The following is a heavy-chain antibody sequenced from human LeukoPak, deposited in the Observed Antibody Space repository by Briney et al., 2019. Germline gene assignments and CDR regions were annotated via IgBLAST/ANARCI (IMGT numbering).Heavy chain of an antibody. CDR3: ARELRVAGPNYYYYGMDV. J-gene: IGHJ6*02. CDR2: INTNTGNP. D-gene: IGHD6-19*01. V-gene: IGHV7-4-1*02. CDR1: GYTFTSYA. Sequence: ASVKVSCKASGYTFTSYAMNWVRQAPGQGLEWMGWINTNTGNPTYAQGFTGRFVFSLDTSVSTAYLQISSLNAEDTAVYYCARELRVAGPNYYYYGMDVWGQGTTVTVSS.